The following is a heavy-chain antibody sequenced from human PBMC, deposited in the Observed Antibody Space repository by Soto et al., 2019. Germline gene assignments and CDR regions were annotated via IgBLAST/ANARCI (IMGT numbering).Heavy chain of an antibody. D-gene: IGHD3-22*01. Sequence: PSETLSLTCTVSLDSLIGYYWSWIRQPLGKGLEWIGHIYYSGSTNYNPSLKSRVTISVHTSKNQFSLSLTSVTPADTAVYYCAREGYYDTSGYPRYNYYGLDVWGQGTTVTVSS. V-gene: IGHV4-59*01. CDR3: AREGYYDTSGYPRYNYYGLDV. J-gene: IGHJ6*02. CDR1: LDSLIGYY. CDR2: IYYSGST.